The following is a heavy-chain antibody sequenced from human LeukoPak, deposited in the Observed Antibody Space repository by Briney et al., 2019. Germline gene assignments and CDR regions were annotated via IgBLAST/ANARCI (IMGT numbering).Heavy chain of an antibody. V-gene: IGHV1-3*01. D-gene: IGHD3-9*01. Sequence: ASVKVSCKASGYTFTGYYMHWVRQAPGQRLEWMGWINAGNGNTKYSQKFQGRVTITRDTSASTAYMELSSLRSEDTAVYYCATHDILTRGAGYWGQGTLVTVSS. CDR1: GYTFTGYY. J-gene: IGHJ4*02. CDR3: ATHDILTRGAGY. CDR2: INAGNGNT.